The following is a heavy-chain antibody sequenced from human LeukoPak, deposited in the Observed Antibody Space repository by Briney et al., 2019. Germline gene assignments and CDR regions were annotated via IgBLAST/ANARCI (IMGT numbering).Heavy chain of an antibody. J-gene: IGHJ5*02. CDR2: VNESGGT. CDR3: ARGQGATVPQVGKNWFDP. D-gene: IGHD1-26*01. V-gene: IGHV4-34*01. Sequence: SETLSLTCAVYIDSFSNYHWSWIRQTPAKGMGWIGEVNESGGTNISPSLRSRVILSVDTSKNQFSLKLISVTVADTAIYYCARGQGATVPQVGKNWFDPWGQGTRVTVSS. CDR1: IDSFSNYH.